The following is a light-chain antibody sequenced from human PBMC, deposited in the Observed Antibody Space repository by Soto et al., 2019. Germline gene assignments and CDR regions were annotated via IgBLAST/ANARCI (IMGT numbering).Light chain of an antibody. V-gene: IGKV1-5*01. Sequence: DIQMTQSPSTLSASVGERVTITCRASQSISVWMAWYQQKPGRAPKLLIYDASNLESGVPSRFSGSGSGTEFTLAISSLQPDDFATYYCQQYNSYSWTFDQGTKVEIK. CDR2: DAS. CDR1: QSISVW. J-gene: IGKJ1*01. CDR3: QQYNSYSWT.